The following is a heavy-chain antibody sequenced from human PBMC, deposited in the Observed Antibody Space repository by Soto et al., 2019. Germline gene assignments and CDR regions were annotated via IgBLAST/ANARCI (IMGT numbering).Heavy chain of an antibody. CDR1: GGSICSGGYS. CDR3: ARHGYTSGRTYFDY. J-gene: IGHJ4*02. Sequence: PSETMSLTCAVSGGSICSGGYSWSWIRQPPGKGLEWIGYIYHSGSTYYNPSLKSRLTTSLDTSKNQFSLKLTSVTAADTAVYYCARHGYTSGRTYFDYWGQGTLVTVSS. D-gene: IGHD6-19*01. CDR2: IYHSGST. V-gene: IGHV4-30-2*03.